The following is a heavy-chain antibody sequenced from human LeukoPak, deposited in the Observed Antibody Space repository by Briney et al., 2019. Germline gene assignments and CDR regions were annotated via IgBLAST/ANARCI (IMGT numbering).Heavy chain of an antibody. Sequence: GASVKVSCKASGYTFTSYYMHWVRQAPGQGLEWMGIINPSGGSTSYAQKFQGRVTMTRDTSTSTVYMELSSLRSEDTAVYYCARGVSEGDDYGDPFPYFDYWGQGTLVTVSS. V-gene: IGHV1-46*01. D-gene: IGHD4-17*01. CDR1: GYTFTSYY. J-gene: IGHJ4*02. CDR3: ARGVSEGDDYGDPFPYFDY. CDR2: INPSGGST.